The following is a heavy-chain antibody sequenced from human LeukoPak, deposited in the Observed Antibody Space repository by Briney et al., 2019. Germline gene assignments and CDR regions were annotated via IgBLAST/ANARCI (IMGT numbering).Heavy chain of an antibody. J-gene: IGHJ3*02. Sequence: PGGSLRLSCAASGFTFSSYGMHWVRQAPGKGLEWVAFIHDDGSRKYYADSVKGRFTISRDNSKNTLYLQMNSLRAEDTAMYYCAKVYLNMVNDAFDIWGQGTMVSVSS. CDR1: GFTFSSYG. V-gene: IGHV3-30*02. D-gene: IGHD4/OR15-4a*01. CDR2: IHDDGSRK. CDR3: AKVYLNMVNDAFDI.